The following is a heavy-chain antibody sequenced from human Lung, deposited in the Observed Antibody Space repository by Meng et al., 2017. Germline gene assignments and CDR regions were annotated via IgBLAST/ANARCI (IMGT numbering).Heavy chain of an antibody. CDR2: INHSGST. V-gene: IGHV4-34*01. Sequence: VPLQQWGAGLLKPSGTLSLTCVVSGGSFSDYYWSWIRQPPGKGLEWIGEINHSGSTNYNPSLESRATISVDTSQNNLSLKLSSVTAADSAVYYCARGPTTMAHDFDYWGQGTLVTVSS. D-gene: IGHD4-11*01. CDR1: GGSFSDYY. CDR3: ARGPTTMAHDFDY. J-gene: IGHJ4*02.